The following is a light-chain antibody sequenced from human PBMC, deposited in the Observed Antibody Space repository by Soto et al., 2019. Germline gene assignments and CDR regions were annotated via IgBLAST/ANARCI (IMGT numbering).Light chain of an antibody. V-gene: IGKV4-1*01. CDR1: QSVLYSSNNKNY. J-gene: IGKJ5*01. CDR3: QQYYSTPLIT. Sequence: DIVMTQSPDSLAVSLGERATINCKSSQSVLYSSNNKNYLAWYQQKPGQPPKLLIYWASTRESGVPDRFSVSGSGTDFTLTISSLQAEDVAVYYCQQYYSTPLITFGRGTRLEIK. CDR2: WAS.